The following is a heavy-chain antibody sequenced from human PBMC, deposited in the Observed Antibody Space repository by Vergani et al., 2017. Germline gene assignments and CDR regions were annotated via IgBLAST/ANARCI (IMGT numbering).Heavy chain of an antibody. CDR3: ASDSVWSGYSSRSDDY. V-gene: IGHV1-69*02. J-gene: IGHJ4*02. D-gene: IGHD3-3*01. Sequence: QVQLVQSGAEVKKPGSSVKVSCKASGGTFNSYTITWVRQAPGQGLEWMGRFIPILGIANYAQKFQGRVTITADKSTSTAYMELSSMRSEDTAVYYCASDSVWSGYSSRSDDYWGQGTLVTVSS. CDR1: GGTFNSYT. CDR2: FIPILGIA.